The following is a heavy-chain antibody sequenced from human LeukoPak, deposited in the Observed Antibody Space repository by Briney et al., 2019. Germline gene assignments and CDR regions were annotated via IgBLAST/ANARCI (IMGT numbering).Heavy chain of an antibody. CDR3: AKDRSLLTEEADYFDY. CDR2: ISGSGGST. V-gene: IGHV3-23*01. D-gene: IGHD1-14*01. CDR1: GFTFSSYA. J-gene: IGHJ4*02. Sequence: GGSLRLSCAASGFTFSSYAMSWVRQAPGKELEWVSAISGSGGSTYYADSVKGRFTISRDNSKNTLYLQMNSLRAEDTAVYYSAKDRSLLTEEADYFDYWGQGTLVTVSS.